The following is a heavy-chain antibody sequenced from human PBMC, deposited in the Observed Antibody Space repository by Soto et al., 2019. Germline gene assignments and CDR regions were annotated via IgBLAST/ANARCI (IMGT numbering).Heavy chain of an antibody. CDR2: IYYSGST. CDR1: GGSISSYY. Sequence: SDTLSLTCTVSGGSISSYYWSWIRQPPGKGLEWIGYIYYSGSTNYNPSLKSRVTISVDTSKNQFSLNLSSVTAADTAVYYCARLLPPLEAPGHFGYWGQGTLVTVSS. D-gene: IGHD3-16*01. J-gene: IGHJ4*02. CDR3: ARLLPPLEAPGHFGY. V-gene: IGHV4-59*08.